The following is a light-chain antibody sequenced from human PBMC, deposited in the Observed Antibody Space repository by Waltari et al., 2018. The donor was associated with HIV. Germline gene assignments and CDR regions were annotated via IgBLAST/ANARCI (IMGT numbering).Light chain of an antibody. CDR2: EAS. J-gene: IGKJ4*01. V-gene: IGKV3D-15*01. CDR3: QQYSDWPLT. Sequence: EILMMQSPATLSVSLGIRVTLSCRANQSLGSNVAWYHQRPGQTPRLLVYEASTSAPDTPTRFTGSGSVTKFTLTIISLQSEDFGVYFCQQYSDWPLTFGGGTKVDIK. CDR1: QSLGSN.